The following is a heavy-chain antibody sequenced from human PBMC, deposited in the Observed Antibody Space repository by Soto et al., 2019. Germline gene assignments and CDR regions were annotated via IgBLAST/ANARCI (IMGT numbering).Heavy chain of an antibody. CDR3: ARVAADKANWLDP. D-gene: IGHD5-18*01. CDR2: IYYSGVT. J-gene: IGHJ5*02. CDR1: GDSISTYN. Sequence: SETLSLTCTVSGDSISTYNWGWIRQPPGKGLEWIGCIYYSGVTNYNPSLKSRVTISVDTPKNQLSLKLNSVTAADTAVYYCARVAADKANWLDPWSQGTLVTVSS. V-gene: IGHV4-59*01.